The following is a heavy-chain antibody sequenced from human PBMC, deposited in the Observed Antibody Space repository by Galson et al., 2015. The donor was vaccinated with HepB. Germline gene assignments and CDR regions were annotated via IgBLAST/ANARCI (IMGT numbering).Heavy chain of an antibody. D-gene: IGHD2-2*01. J-gene: IGHJ5*02. CDR2: IIPIFGTA. CDR1: GGTFSSYA. Sequence: SVKVSCKASGGTFSSYAISWVRQAPGQGLEWMGGIIPIFGTANYAQKFQGRVTITADESTSTAYMELSSLRSEDTAVYYCARSLPDIVVVPAAHGGNWFDPWGQGTLVTVSS. V-gene: IGHV1-69*13. CDR3: ARSLPDIVVVPAAHGGNWFDP.